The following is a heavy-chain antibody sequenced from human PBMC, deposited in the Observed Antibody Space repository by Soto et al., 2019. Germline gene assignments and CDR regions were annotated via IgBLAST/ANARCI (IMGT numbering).Heavy chain of an antibody. Sequence: QVQLVQSGAEVKKPGASVKVSCKASGYTFTSYYMHWVRQAPGQGLEWMGIINPSGGSTSYAQKFQGRVTMTRDTSTSTVYMELSSLRSEDTAVYYCARDRLYCSGGSCYSRGFDYWGQGTLVTVSS. V-gene: IGHV1-46*03. J-gene: IGHJ4*02. CDR1: GYTFTSYY. CDR2: INPSGGST. CDR3: ARDRLYCSGGSCYSRGFDY. D-gene: IGHD2-15*01.